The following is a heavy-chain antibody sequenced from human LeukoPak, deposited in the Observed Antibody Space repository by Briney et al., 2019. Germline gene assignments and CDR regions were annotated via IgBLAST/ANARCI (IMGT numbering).Heavy chain of an antibody. CDR1: GLIFSSYW. CDR3: ARQETSSYNGAFDI. CDR2: IKKDGSEM. Sequence: GGSLRLSCEASGLIFSSYWMSWVRQAPGKGLEWVANIKKDGSEMYYVDSVKGRFTISRDNTKNSLYLQMNSLRADDTAVYHCARQETSSYNGAFDIWGQGTMVTVSS. D-gene: IGHD1-26*01. J-gene: IGHJ3*02. V-gene: IGHV3-7*01.